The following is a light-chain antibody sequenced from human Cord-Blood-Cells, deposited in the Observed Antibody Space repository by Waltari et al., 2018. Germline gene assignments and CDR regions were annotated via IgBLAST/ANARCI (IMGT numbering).Light chain of an antibody. Sequence: QSVLTQPPSVSGAPGQRVTISCTGSSSHIGAGYDVHWYQQLPGPAPKRLIYGNSNRPSGVPDRFSGSKSGTSASLAITGLQAEDEADYYCQSYDSSLSGVVFGGGTKLTVL. CDR2: GNS. CDR3: QSYDSSLSGVV. V-gene: IGLV1-40*01. J-gene: IGLJ2*01. CDR1: SSHIGAGYD.